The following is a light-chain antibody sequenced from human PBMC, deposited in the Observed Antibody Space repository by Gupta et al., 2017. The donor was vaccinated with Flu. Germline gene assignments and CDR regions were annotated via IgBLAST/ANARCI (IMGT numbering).Light chain of an antibody. CDR2: TAS. CDR3: QNYYRAPLT. V-gene: IGKV1-27*01. Sequence: WYQQKPGKVPEVLIYTASTLKSGVPSRFSGSGSGTDFTLTISSLQPEDFATYYCQNYYRAPLTFGGGTKVEIK. J-gene: IGKJ4*01.